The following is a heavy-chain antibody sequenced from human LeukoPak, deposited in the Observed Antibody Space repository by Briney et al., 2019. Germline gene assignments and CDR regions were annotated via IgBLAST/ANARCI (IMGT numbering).Heavy chain of an antibody. CDR2: LYTSGST. D-gene: IGHD5-12*01. V-gene: IGHV4-4*07. J-gene: IGHJ4*02. Sequence: PSETLSLTCSVSGGSIRGYYWNWIRQPAGKGLEWIGRLYTSGSTNCNPSLKSRLTMSMDTSKNHFSLNLSSVTAADTAVYYCARWGGSSFDYWGQGTLVTVSS. CDR1: GGSIRGYY. CDR3: ARWGGSSFDY.